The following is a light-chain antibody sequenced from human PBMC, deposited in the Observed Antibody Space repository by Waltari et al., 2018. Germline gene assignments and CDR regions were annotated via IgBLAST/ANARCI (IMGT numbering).Light chain of an antibody. CDR3: MQATRFPRS. V-gene: IGKV3-20*01. J-gene: IGKJ2*01. CDR2: GAS. Sequence: EIVLTQSPGTLSLSPGERATLSCRASQSVSSSYLAWYQQKPGQAPRLLIYGASSRATGIPDRFSGSGAGTDFTLKISRVEAEDVGVYYCMQATRFPRSFGQGTKLDIK. CDR1: QSVSSSY.